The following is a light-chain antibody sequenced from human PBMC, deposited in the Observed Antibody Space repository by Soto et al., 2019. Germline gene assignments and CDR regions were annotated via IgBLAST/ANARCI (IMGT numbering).Light chain of an antibody. V-gene: IGKV1-6*01. Sequence: IQMTHSPSTLSASVGDTVTITCRASESIDNWLAWYQQKPGKAPNLLIFAAVNLQSGVPSRFRGGGSGTHFTLTISSLQPEDFATYYCLQHYNFSWTFGQGTKVDIK. CDR2: AAV. CDR1: ESIDNW. J-gene: IGKJ1*01. CDR3: LQHYNFSWT.